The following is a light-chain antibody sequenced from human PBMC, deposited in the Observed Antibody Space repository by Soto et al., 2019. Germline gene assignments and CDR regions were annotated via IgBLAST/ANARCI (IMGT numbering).Light chain of an antibody. CDR3: QQSFSIPYT. CDR2: AAS. CDR1: HNISSH. V-gene: IGKV1-39*01. J-gene: IGKJ2*01. Sequence: DIQMTQSPSSLSAFIGDRVTITCRTSHNISSHLNWYHQKPGKAPNLLIYAASSLQSGVPSGFSGSGSGKDFTLTITSLQPDDVVNYYRQQSFSIPYTFGQGTKLQIK.